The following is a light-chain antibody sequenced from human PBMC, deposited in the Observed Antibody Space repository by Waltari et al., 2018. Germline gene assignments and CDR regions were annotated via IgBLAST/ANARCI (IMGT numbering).Light chain of an antibody. V-gene: IGLV1-51*01. CDR3: ATWDNSLSSVV. CDR2: DNN. CDR1: GPNIGRNS. Sequence: QSVLTQPPSVSAAPGQKVTISCSGSGPNIGRNSVSWYHQLPGTAPKLLIYDNNKRPSGIPDRFSGSKSGTSGALDITGLQTGDEADYYCATWDNSLSSVVFGGGTKLTVL. J-gene: IGLJ2*01.